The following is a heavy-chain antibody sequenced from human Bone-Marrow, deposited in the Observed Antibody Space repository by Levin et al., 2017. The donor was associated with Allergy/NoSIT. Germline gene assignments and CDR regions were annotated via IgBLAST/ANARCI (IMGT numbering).Heavy chain of an antibody. Sequence: SETLSLTCTVSGGSISSDNYYWTWIRQPPGKGLECFGYTYYNGSTYYNPSLKSRVTISVDTSKNQFSLKLDSVTAADTAVYYGARVRHGYNFGDYYFDSWGQGTLVIV. D-gene: IGHD5-24*01. V-gene: IGHV4-30-4*01. CDR2: TYYNGST. CDR3: ARVRHGYNFGDYYFDS. CDR1: GGSISSDNYY. J-gene: IGHJ4*02.